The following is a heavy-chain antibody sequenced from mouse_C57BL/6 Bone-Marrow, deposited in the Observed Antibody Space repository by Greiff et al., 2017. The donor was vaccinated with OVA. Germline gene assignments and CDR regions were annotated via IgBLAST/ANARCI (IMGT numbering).Heavy chain of an antibody. Sequence: VQLQQSGAELVRPGTSVKVSCKASGYAFTNYLIEWVKQRPGQGLEWIGVINPGSGGTNYNEKFKGKATLTADKSSSTAYMQLSSLTSEDSAVYFCARGGQLRLRRAWFAYWGQGTLVTVSA. V-gene: IGHV1-54*01. J-gene: IGHJ3*01. D-gene: IGHD3-2*02. CDR2: INPGSGGT. CDR1: GYAFTNYL. CDR3: ARGGQLRLRRAWFAY.